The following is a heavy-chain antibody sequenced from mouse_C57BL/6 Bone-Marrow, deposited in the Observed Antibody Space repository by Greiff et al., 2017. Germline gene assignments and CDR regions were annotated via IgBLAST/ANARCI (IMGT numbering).Heavy chain of an antibody. Sequence: EVKLQESGAELVRPGASVKLSCTASGFNIKDDYMHWVKQRPEQGLEWIGWIDPENGDTEYASKFQGKATITADTSSNTAYLQLSSLTSEDTAVYYCTASYDGDPFDYGGQGTTLTVAS. CDR1: GFNIKDDY. CDR3: TASYDGDPFDY. D-gene: IGHD2-3*01. CDR2: IDPENGDT. V-gene: IGHV14-4*01. J-gene: IGHJ2*01.